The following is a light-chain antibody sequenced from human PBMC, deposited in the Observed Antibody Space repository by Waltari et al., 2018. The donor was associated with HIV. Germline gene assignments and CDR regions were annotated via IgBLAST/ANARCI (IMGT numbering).Light chain of an antibody. J-gene: IGLJ1*01. CDR2: GNT. CDR1: DSNIGANYD. CDR3: AAWDDSLNGGV. V-gene: IGLV1-40*01. Sequence: QSVLTQPPSVSGAPGQRVTISCTGSDSNIGANYDVHWYQQLPGTAPKVLIYGNTNRPSGVPDRFSGSKSDTSASLAITGLQAEDEADYYCAAWDDSLNGGVFGTGTKVTVL.